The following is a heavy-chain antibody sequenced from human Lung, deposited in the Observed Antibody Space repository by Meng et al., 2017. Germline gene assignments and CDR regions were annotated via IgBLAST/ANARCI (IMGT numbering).Heavy chain of an antibody. Sequence: EVQLGGAGGGLFPPGGSLGPPFAASGFTFTDHWMHWVRQGPGKGLVWVSRINRDGTKPTYADSVKGRFTISRDNAKNTLYLQMNNLRAEDTAFYYCTNDRLNHWGQGALVTASS. V-gene: IGHV3-74*01. J-gene: IGHJ1*01. CDR1: GFTFTDHW. CDR2: INRDGTKP. D-gene: IGHD1-1*01. CDR3: TNDRLNH.